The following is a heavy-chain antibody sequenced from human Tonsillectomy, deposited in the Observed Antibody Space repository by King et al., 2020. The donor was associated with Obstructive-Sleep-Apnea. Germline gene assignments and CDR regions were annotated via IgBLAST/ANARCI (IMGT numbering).Heavy chain of an antibody. Sequence: QVQLVESGGGVVQPGRSLRLSCAASGFTFSSYCMHWVRQAPGRGLEWVAVISYDGSNKYYADSVKGRFTISRDNSKNTLYLQMNSLRAEDTAVYYCAEPGRITMVRGVIIAPLDYWGQGTLVTVSS. D-gene: IGHD3-10*01. CDR3: AEPGRITMVRGVIIAPLDY. CDR1: GFTFSSYC. V-gene: IGHV3-30*03. CDR2: ISYDGSNK. J-gene: IGHJ4*02.